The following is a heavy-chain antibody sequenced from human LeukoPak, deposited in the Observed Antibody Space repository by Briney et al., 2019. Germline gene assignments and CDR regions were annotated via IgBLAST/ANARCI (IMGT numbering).Heavy chain of an antibody. V-gene: IGHV3-7*01. CDR3: ASGGGWVFFN. CDR2: INQDGSEK. D-gene: IGHD6-19*01. CDR1: EFPFSSHW. J-gene: IGHJ4*02. Sequence: GGSLRLSCAASEFPFSSHWLSWFRQSPGKGLEWVAHINQDGSEKHYVDSVKGRFTISRDNARNSQYLQMNRLRAEDTAVYYCASGGGWVFFNWGQGTLVTVSS.